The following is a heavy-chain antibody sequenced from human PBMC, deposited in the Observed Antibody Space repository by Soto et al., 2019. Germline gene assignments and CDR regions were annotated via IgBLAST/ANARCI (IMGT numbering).Heavy chain of an antibody. Sequence: ASVKVSCKASGYTFSNFGLSCVRQAPGQGLELMGWISPYNGNTNYAQKLQGRLTMTTDTSTSTAYMELRSLRSDDTAVYYCARDRLGVSVTGGGFDSWGQGTLVTVSS. CDR2: ISPYNGNT. CDR3: ARDRLGVSVTGGGFDS. V-gene: IGHV1-18*01. J-gene: IGHJ4*02. CDR1: GYTFSNFG. D-gene: IGHD2-8*01.